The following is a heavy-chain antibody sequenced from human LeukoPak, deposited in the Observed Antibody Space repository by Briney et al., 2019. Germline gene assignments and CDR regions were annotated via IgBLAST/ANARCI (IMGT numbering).Heavy chain of an antibody. J-gene: IGHJ5*02. CDR3: ARQVEVAGQKWFDP. CDR1: GYSFISYG. D-gene: IGHD6-13*01. CDR2: ISPNNGDT. Sequence: ASVKVSCKASGYSFISYGIIWVRQAPGQGLEWMGWISPNNGDTNYAQKLQGRVTMTTDTSTTTAYMELRSLTSDDTAVYYCARQVEVAGQKWFDPWGQGTLVTVSS. V-gene: IGHV1-18*04.